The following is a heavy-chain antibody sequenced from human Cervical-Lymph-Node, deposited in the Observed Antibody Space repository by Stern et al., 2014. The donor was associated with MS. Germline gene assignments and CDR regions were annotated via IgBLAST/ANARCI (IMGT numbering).Heavy chain of an antibody. CDR3: AKVYGSGPFDY. J-gene: IGHJ4*02. V-gene: IGHV3-23*04. D-gene: IGHD6-19*01. CDR1: GFTFSSYA. CDR2: ISGSDGST. Sequence: EVQLVESGGTLVQPGGSLRLSCAASGFTFSSYAMSWVRQAPGNGLEWVSVISGSDGSTFYADSVKGRFNISRDNAKNTLFLQMNSLRAEDTAVYYCAKVYGSGPFDYWGQGTLLTVSS.